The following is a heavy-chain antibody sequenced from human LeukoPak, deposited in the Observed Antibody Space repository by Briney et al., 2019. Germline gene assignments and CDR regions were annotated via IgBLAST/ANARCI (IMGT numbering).Heavy chain of an antibody. CDR1: GFSFSSFG. CDR3: ARFREYTYGPFDS. D-gene: IGHD5-18*01. Sequence: GGSLRLSCAASGFSFSSFGMNWVRQAPGKGLEWVAVLSHDGRNKNYADSVKGRFIISRDNSKKTLYLQMNSLRSEDTAAYYCARFREYTYGPFDSWGQGTLVTVSS. V-gene: IGHV3-30*04. J-gene: IGHJ4*02. CDR2: LSHDGRNK.